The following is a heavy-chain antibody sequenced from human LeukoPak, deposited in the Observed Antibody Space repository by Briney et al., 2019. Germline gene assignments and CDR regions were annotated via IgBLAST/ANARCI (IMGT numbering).Heavy chain of an antibody. V-gene: IGHV3-23*01. CDR3: AKMMGQRLYDYCMDV. CDR1: GFAFSNFA. Sequence: GSLSLSCAASGFAFSNFAMGSVRQAPRKGLEWVSAMSGSGDGTYYAASVKGRFTISRDNSKNTLYLQMTSLSAEDTAVYYCAKMMGQRLYDYCMDVWGKGTTVTVSS. CDR2: MSGSGDGT. D-gene: IGHD3-16*01. J-gene: IGHJ6*03.